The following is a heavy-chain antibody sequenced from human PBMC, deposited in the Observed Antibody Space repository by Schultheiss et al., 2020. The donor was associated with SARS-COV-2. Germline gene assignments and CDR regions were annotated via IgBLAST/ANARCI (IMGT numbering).Heavy chain of an antibody. J-gene: IGHJ4*02. Sequence: SETLSLTCTVSGGSISSYYWSWIRQPPGKGLEWIGSIYYSGSTYYNPSLKSRVTISVDTSKNQFSLKLSSVTAADTAVYYCARQSNYGGELDYWGQGTLVTVSS. D-gene: IGHD4-23*01. CDR1: GGSISSYY. CDR2: IYYSGST. V-gene: IGHV4-59*05. CDR3: ARQSNYGGELDY.